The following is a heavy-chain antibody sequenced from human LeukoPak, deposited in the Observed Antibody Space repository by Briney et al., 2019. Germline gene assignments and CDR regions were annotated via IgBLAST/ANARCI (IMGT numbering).Heavy chain of an antibody. CDR1: GFTFSSYS. J-gene: IGHJ4*02. CDR3: ARDRAFYYDYVWGSYRYDH. Sequence: GGSLRLSCAASGFTFSSYSMNWVRQAPGKGLEWVSSISSSSSYIYYADSVKGRFTISRDDAKNSLYLQMNSLRAEVTALYYCARDRAFYYDYVWGSYRYDHWGQGTLVTVSS. V-gene: IGHV3-21*01. D-gene: IGHD3-16*02. CDR2: ISSSSSYI.